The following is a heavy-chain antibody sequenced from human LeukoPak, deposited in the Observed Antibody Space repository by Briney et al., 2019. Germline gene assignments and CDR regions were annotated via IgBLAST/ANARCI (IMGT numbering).Heavy chain of an antibody. Sequence: GASVKVSCKASGYTFTSYDINWVRQAPGQGLEWMGWMNPNSGNTGYAQKFQGRVTITRNTSISTAYMELSSLRSEDTAVYHCAREIRYYDYVWGSYRTGGYYFDYWGQGTLVTVSS. D-gene: IGHD3-16*02. CDR3: AREIRYYDYVWGSYRTGGYYFDY. V-gene: IGHV1-8*03. J-gene: IGHJ4*02. CDR2: MNPNSGNT. CDR1: GYTFTSYD.